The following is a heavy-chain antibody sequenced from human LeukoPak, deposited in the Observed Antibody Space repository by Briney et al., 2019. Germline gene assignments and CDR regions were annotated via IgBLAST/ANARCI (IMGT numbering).Heavy chain of an antibody. J-gene: IGHJ4*02. V-gene: IGHV3-48*03. Sequence: GGSLRLSCEASGFSLSSYEMNWVRQAPGKGLEWVSHISSRGSTIYYADSVKGRFTISRDNSKNTLYLQMNSLRAEDTAVYYCARDARNCSGGSCVGFLGYWGQGTLVTVSS. D-gene: IGHD2-15*01. CDR3: ARDARNCSGGSCVGFLGY. CDR2: ISSRGSTI. CDR1: GFSLSSYE.